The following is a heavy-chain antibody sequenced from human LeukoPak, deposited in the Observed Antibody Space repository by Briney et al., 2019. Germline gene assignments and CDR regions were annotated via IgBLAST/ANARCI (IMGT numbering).Heavy chain of an antibody. Sequence: SVKVSCKASGFTFTSSATQWVRQARGQRLEWIGWIVVGSGNTNYAQKFQERVTITRDMSTSTAYMELSSLRSEDTAVYYCAALQYDSSGYLYLDYWGQGTLVTVSS. CDR3: AALQYDSSGYLYLDY. D-gene: IGHD3-22*01. J-gene: IGHJ4*02. CDR1: GFTFTSSA. V-gene: IGHV1-58*02. CDR2: IVVGSGNT.